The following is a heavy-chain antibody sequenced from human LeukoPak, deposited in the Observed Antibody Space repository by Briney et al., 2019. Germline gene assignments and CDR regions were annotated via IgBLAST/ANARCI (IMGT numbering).Heavy chain of an antibody. D-gene: IGHD3-3*01. Sequence: PSQTLSLTCTVSGVSISSGSYYWSWIRQPAGKGLEWIGRIYTSGSTNYNPSLKSRVTISVDTSKNQFSLKLSSVTAADTAVYYCARELYDFWSGYWHNWFDPWGQGTLVTVSS. CDR2: IYTSGST. CDR3: ARELYDFWSGYWHNWFDP. J-gene: IGHJ5*02. V-gene: IGHV4-61*02. CDR1: GVSISSGSYY.